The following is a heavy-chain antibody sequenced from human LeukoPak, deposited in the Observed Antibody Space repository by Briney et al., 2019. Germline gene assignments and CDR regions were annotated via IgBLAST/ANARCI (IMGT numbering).Heavy chain of an antibody. CDR2: IYIDRT. V-gene: IGHV3-53*04. Sequence: GTLSLTCAVSGGSINSSNWWSWVRQAPGKGLEWVSVIYIDRTYFAESVKGRFTISRHNSKNTLYLQMNSLRVEDTAVYYCARELRYRDPDTVLDIWGQGTLVTVS. CDR3: ARELRYRDPDTVLDI. D-gene: IGHD4-17*01. J-gene: IGHJ4*02. CDR1: GGSINSSNW.